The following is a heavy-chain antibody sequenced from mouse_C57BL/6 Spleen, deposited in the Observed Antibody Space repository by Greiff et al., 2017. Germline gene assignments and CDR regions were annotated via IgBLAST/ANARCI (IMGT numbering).Heavy chain of an antibody. Sequence: QVQLQQSGAELMKPGASVKMSCKASGYTFTTYPIEWMKQNHGKSLEWIGNFHPYNDDTKYNEKFKGKATLTVEKSSSTVYLELSRLTSDDSAVYYCARGGYGNYLYAMDYWGQGTSVTVSS. J-gene: IGHJ4*01. D-gene: IGHD2-1*01. CDR1: GYTFTTYP. CDR3: ARGGYGNYLYAMDY. CDR2: FHPYNDDT. V-gene: IGHV1-47*01.